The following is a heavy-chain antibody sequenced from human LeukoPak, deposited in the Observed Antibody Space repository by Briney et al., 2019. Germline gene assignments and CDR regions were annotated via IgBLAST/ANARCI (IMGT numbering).Heavy chain of an antibody. CDR1: GGAFTGFY. J-gene: IGHJ5*02. Sequence: SETLSLTCVVSGGAFTGFYWSWIRQSPVRGLEWIGEINPSGSTIYNPSLKSRVNMSVDTTENSFSLKLSSVTAADTAIYFCAKKRITMIRGAPFDPWGQGTPVAVSS. CDR3: AKKRITMIRGAPFDP. V-gene: IGHV4-34*01. CDR2: INPSGST. D-gene: IGHD3-10*01.